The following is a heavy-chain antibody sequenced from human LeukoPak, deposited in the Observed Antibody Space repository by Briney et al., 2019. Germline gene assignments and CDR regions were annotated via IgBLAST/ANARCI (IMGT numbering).Heavy chain of an antibody. Sequence: SETLSLTCAVSDDSFSSHYWTWIRQPPGKGLEWIGYISYIGSTNYNPSLESRVTISIDTSKNQFSLKLSSVTAADTAVYYCARDLVTVTKGFDIWGQGTMVSVS. D-gene: IGHD4-17*01. V-gene: IGHV4-59*11. J-gene: IGHJ3*02. CDR2: ISYIGST. CDR3: ARDLVTVTKGFDI. CDR1: DDSFSSHY.